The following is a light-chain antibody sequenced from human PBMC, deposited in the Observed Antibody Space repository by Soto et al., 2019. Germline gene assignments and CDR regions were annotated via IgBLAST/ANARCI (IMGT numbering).Light chain of an antibody. Sequence: VVTQPPSASGTPGQRVTISCSGSSSNIGSNTVSWYQQLPGTAPKLLIYSSNQRPSGVPDRFSGSKSGTSASLAISGLQSEDEADYYCSAWDDSLNGLVFGGGTKLTVL. J-gene: IGLJ3*02. CDR1: SSNIGSNT. CDR3: SAWDDSLNGLV. V-gene: IGLV1-44*01. CDR2: SSN.